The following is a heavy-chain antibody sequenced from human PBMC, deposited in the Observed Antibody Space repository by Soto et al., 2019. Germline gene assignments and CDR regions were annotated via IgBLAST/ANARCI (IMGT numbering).Heavy chain of an antibody. CDR3: AIRYGSCFDY. V-gene: IGHV4-59*08. D-gene: IGHD5-18*01. J-gene: IGHJ4*02. CDR2: IYYSGST. CDR1: GGSISSYY. Sequence: QVQLQESGPGVVKPSETLSLTCTVSGGSISSYYWSWIRQPPGKGLEWIGYIYYSGSTNCNPSLKSRVTISVDTSKNQFSLKLSSVTAADTAVYYCAIRYGSCFDYWGQGTLVTVSS.